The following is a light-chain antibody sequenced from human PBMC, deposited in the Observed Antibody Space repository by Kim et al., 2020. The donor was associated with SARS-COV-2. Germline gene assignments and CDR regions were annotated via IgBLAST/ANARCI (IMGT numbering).Light chain of an antibody. Sequence: QSALTQPASVSGSPGQSITISCTGTSTDVGRHNYVSWYQQHPGKAPRVIIYDVNRRPSGVSNRFSGSKSGNMASLTISGLQAEDEADYFCISYTNINTWVFGGGTQLTVL. CDR3: ISYTNINTWV. J-gene: IGLJ2*01. CDR2: DVN. V-gene: IGLV2-14*03. CDR1: STDVGRHNY.